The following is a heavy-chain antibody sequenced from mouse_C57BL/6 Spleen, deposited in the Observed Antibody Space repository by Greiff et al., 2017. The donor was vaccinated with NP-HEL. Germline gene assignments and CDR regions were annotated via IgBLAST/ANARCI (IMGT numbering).Heavy chain of an antibody. D-gene: IGHD1-1*01. CDR3: ASLGSYSMDD. CDR2: INPRNGGT. J-gene: IGHJ4*01. Sequence: QVQLQQPGTELVKPGASVKLSCKASGYTFTSYWMHWVKQRPGKGLEWIGNINPRNGGTNYNEKFKSKATRTVDKSSSTAYMQLSSLTSEDLAVYYCASLGSYSMDDWGQGTSVSFSS. CDR1: GYTFTSYW. V-gene: IGHV1-53*01.